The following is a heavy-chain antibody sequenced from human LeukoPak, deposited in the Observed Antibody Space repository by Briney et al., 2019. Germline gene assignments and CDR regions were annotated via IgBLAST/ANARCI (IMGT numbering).Heavy chain of an antibody. J-gene: IGHJ2*01. CDR1: GGSISNYY. CDR2: IYYSGST. CDR3: ARRTYFDL. V-gene: IGHV4-59*08. Sequence: PETLSLTCTVSGGSISNYYWSWVRQPPGKGLEWIGYIYYSGSTTYNPSLKSRVTISVDTSKNQFSLKLNAVTAADTAVYYCARRTYFDLWGRGTLVTVSS.